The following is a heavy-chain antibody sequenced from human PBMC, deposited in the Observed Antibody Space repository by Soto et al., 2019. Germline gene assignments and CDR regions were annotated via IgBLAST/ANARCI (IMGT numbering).Heavy chain of an antibody. CDR2: ISAYNGNT. V-gene: IGHV1-18*01. Sequence: GASVXXXCKASGYTFTSYGISWVRQAPGQGLERMGWISAYNGNTNYAQKLQGRVTMTTDTSTSTAFMVLRSLRSVDSAVYYCARNYGDYYYGMDVWGQGTTVTVSS. CDR3: ARNYGDYYYGMDV. D-gene: IGHD4-17*01. J-gene: IGHJ6*02. CDR1: GYTFTSYG.